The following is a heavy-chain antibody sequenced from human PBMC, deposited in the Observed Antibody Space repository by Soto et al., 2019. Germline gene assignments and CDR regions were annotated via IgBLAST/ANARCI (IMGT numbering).Heavy chain of an antibody. Sequence: QEQLVQSGAEVKKPGAAVKVSCKASGYTFTAYYMHWVRQAPEQGLDSMGWINPNIGGTKYSLKFQGRVNMTSDRSNNTAYMEHSRRTSADTAVYYCATRAPGYTYVPFDSCCQGTPVTVS. CDR2: INPNIGGT. CDR3: ATRAPGYTYVPFDS. V-gene: IGHV1-2*02. CDR1: GYTFTAYY. D-gene: IGHD5-18*01. J-gene: IGHJ4*02.